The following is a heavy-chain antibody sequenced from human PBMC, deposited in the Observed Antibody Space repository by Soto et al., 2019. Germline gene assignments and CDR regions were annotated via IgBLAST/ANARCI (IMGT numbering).Heavy chain of an antibody. CDR2: ISSSSSYI. J-gene: IGHJ3*02. CDR1: GFTFSSYS. Sequence: GGSLRLSCAASGFTFSSYSMNWVRQAPGKGLEWVSSISSSSSYIYYADSVKGRFTISRDNAKNSLYLQMNSLRAEDTAVYYCARVVTTVYAFDIWGQGTMVTVSS. D-gene: IGHD4-17*01. CDR3: ARVVTTVYAFDI. V-gene: IGHV3-21*01.